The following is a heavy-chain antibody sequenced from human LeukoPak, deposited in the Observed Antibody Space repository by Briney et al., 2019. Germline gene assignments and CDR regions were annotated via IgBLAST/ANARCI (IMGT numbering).Heavy chain of an antibody. CDR1: GFTFSHYG. J-gene: IGHJ4*02. Sequence: GGSLRLSCAASGFTFSHYGMHWVRQAPGKGLEWVAVVSYDGGQKYYADSVKGRFTISRDTSSDTVSLEMNSLRVEDTAVYYCARDRINMMVMGHDSGLDFWGQGTLVTVSS. D-gene: IGHD3-22*01. CDR2: VSYDGGQK. CDR3: ARDRINMMVMGHDSGLDF. V-gene: IGHV3-30*19.